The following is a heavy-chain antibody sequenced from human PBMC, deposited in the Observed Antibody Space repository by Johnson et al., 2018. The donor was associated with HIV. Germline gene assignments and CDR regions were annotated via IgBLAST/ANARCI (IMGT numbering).Heavy chain of an antibody. CDR2: IRYDGSNK. J-gene: IGHJ3*01. V-gene: IGHV3-30*02. CDR1: GFTYSSYG. D-gene: IGHD3/OR15-3a*01. Sequence: QVQLVESGGGVVRPGGSLRLSCAASGFTYSSYGMHWVRQAPGKGLEWVAFIRYDGSNKYYADSVKGRFTISRDNSNNTLYLHMNSLRPDDTGVYYCAKDKFMFLDNPVDAFDVWGQGTMVTFSS. CDR3: AKDKFMFLDNPVDAFDV.